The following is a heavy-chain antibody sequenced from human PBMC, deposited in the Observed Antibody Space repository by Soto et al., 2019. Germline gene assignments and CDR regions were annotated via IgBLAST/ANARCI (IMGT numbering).Heavy chain of an antibody. J-gene: IGHJ3*02. D-gene: IGHD3-22*01. CDR2: IYPGDSDT. V-gene: IGHV5-51*01. Sequence: GESLKISCKGSGYSFTSYWIGWVRQMPGKGLEWMGIIYPGDSDTRYSPSFQGQVTISADKSISTAYLQWSSLKASDTAMYYCARYPSTYYYDSSGYQYAFDIWGQGTMVTV. CDR3: ARYPSTYYYDSSGYQYAFDI. CDR1: GYSFTSYW.